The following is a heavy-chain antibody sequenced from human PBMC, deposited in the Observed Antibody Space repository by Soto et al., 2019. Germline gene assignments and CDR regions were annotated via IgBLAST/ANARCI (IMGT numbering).Heavy chain of an antibody. D-gene: IGHD2-21*01. J-gene: IGHJ6*02. Sequence: SRTLTLTYAISGESVSSNSAAWKWIRQSPSRGLEWLGRTYYKSKWNNDYALSVKSRITINPDTSKNQFSLHLYSVTPEDTAVYYCTGIPWFRGMDVWGPGTTVTVCS. CDR2: TYYKSKWNN. CDR3: TGIPWFRGMDV. CDR1: GESVSSNSAA. V-gene: IGHV6-1*01.